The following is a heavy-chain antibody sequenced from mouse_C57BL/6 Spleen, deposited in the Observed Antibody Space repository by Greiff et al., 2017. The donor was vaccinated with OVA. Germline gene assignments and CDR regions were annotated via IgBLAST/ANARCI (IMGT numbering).Heavy chain of an antibody. CDR1: GYTFTSYW. J-gene: IGHJ2*01. Sequence: QVQLQQSGTELVKPGASVKLSCKASGYTFTSYWMHWVKQRPGQGLEWIGNINPSNGGTNYNEKFKSKATLTVDKSSSTAYMQLSSLTSEDSAVYDCARVPSTGRGYFDYWGQGTTLTVSS. CDR2: INPSNGGT. CDR3: ARVPSTGRGYFDY. V-gene: IGHV1-53*01. D-gene: IGHD4-1*02.